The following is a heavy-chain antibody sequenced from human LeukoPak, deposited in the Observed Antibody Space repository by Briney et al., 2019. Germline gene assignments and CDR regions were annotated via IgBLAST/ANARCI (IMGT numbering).Heavy chain of an antibody. Sequence: PSETLSLTCTVSGGSISSGGYYWSWIRQPPGKGLEWIGYIYHSGSTYYNPSLKSRVTISVDRSKNQFSLKLSSATAADTAVYYCASVLRFLEWSLDVWGQGTTVTVSS. CDR3: ASVLRFLEWSLDV. CDR2: IYHSGST. V-gene: IGHV4-30-2*01. J-gene: IGHJ6*02. D-gene: IGHD3-3*01. CDR1: GGSISSGGYY.